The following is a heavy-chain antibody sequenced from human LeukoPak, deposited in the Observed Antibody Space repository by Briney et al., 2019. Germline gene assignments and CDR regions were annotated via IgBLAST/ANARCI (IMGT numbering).Heavy chain of an antibody. D-gene: IGHD5-18*01. CDR2: INHSGST. V-gene: IGHV4-34*01. J-gene: IGHJ6*03. CDR3: ARDRLGGYSYGDYYYYYMDV. CDR1: GGSFSGYY. Sequence: SETLSLTCAVYGGSFSGYYWSWIRQPPGKGLEWIGEINHSGSTNYNPSLKSRVTISVDTSKNQFSLKLSSVTAADTAVYYCARDRLGGYSYGDYYYYYMDVWGKGTTVTVSS.